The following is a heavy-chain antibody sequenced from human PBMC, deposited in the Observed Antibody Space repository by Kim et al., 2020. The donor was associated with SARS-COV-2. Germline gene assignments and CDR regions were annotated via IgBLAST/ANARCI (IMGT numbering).Heavy chain of an antibody. Sequence: ASVKVSCKASGYTFTGYYMHWVRQAPGQGLEWMGWINPNSGGTNYAQKFQGRVTMTRDTSISTAYMELSRLRSDDTAVYYCASPGGLYYYDSSGYPDAFDIWGQGTMVTVSS. CDR1: GYTFTGYY. J-gene: IGHJ3*02. V-gene: IGHV1-2*02. D-gene: IGHD3-22*01. CDR2: INPNSGGT. CDR3: ASPGGLYYYDSSGYPDAFDI.